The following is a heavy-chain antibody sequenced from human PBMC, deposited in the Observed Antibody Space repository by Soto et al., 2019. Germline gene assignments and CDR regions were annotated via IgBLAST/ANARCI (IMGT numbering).Heavy chain of an antibody. CDR1: GFTFSTYS. Sequence: GGSLRLSCAASGFTFSTYSMNWVRQAPGKGLEWVSYISSSSSAIFYADSVKGRFTISRDNAKNSLFLQMNSLRAEDTAVYYCARTYYYDSSGYLNWFDPWGQGTLVTVSS. CDR3: ARTYYYDSSGYLNWFDP. V-gene: IGHV3-48*01. D-gene: IGHD3-22*01. CDR2: ISSSSSAI. J-gene: IGHJ5*02.